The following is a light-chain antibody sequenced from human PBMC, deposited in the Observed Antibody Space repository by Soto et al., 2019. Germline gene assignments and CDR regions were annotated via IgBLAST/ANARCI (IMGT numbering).Light chain of an antibody. CDR1: SSDIGRSSL. J-gene: IGLJ1*01. Sequence: QSALAQPASVSGSPGQSITISCAGTSSDIGRSSLVSWYQQHPGKGPKLIIYQATQRPSGVSDRFSGSRSGNMASLTISGVQAEDEADYYCCSYAGSRSYVFGPGTKVPV. CDR3: CSYAGSRSYV. V-gene: IGLV2-23*01. CDR2: QAT.